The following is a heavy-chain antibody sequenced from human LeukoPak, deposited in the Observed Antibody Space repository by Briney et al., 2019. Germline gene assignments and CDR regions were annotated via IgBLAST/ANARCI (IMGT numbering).Heavy chain of an antibody. CDR2: ISAYNGNT. V-gene: IGHV1-18*01. Sequence: ASVKVSCKASGYTFTSYGISWVRQAPGQGLEWMGWISAYNGNTNYAQKLQGRVTMTTDTSTSTAYMELRSLRSDDTAVYYCARVKGYCSSTSSCGVDYWGQGTLVTVSS. CDR3: ARVKGYCSSTSSCGVDY. CDR1: GYTFTSYG. D-gene: IGHD2-2*01. J-gene: IGHJ4*02.